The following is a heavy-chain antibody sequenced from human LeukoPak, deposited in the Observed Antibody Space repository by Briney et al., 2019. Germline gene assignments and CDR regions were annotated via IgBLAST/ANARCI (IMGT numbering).Heavy chain of an antibody. V-gene: IGHV3-23*01. D-gene: IGHD1-7*01. CDR3: AKKWGVGTTTLDYFYY. CDR2: ISGSGGST. CDR1: GFTFSNYA. J-gene: IGHJ4*02. Sequence: GGSLRLSCAASGFTFSNYAMSWVRQAPGKGLEWVSGISGSGGSTYYADSVKGRFTISRDNSKNTLYLQMNSLTDEDTAVYYCAKKWGVGTTTLDYFYYWGPGTLVTVSS.